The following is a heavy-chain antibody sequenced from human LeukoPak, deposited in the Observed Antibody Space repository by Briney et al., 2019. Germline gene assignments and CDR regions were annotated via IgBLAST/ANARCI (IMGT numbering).Heavy chain of an antibody. Sequence: SETLSLTCTVSGGSVSSGSYYWSWIRQPPGKGLEWIGYVDYNGSISYNPSLKSRVTLSVDTSKNQISLNLRSVTAADTAVYYCARDPGGYNHGRAFDSWGQGTLVTVSS. J-gene: IGHJ4*02. CDR3: ARDPGGYNHGRAFDS. V-gene: IGHV4-61*01. CDR1: GGSVSSGSYY. D-gene: IGHD5-18*01. CDR2: VDYNGSI.